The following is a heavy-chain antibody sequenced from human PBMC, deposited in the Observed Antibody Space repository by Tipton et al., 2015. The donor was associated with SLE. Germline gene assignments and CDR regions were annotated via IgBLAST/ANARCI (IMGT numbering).Heavy chain of an antibody. CDR2: IYHSGST. Sequence: TLSLTCAVSGYSISSGYYWGWIRQPPGKGLEWIGSIYHSGSTYYNPSLKSRVTISVDTSKNQFSLKLSSVTAADTAVYYCARLIWFGELGAFDIWGQGTMVTVSS. D-gene: IGHD3-10*01. CDR3: ARLIWFGELGAFDI. CDR1: GYSISSGYY. V-gene: IGHV4-38-2*01. J-gene: IGHJ3*02.